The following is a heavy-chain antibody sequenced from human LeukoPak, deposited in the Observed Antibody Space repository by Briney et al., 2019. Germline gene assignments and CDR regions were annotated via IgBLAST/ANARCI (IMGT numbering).Heavy chain of an antibody. CDR2: ISSNSGSI. D-gene: IGHD4-17*01. V-gene: IGHV3-21*01. CDR3: ARGSYGDYEY. J-gene: IGHJ4*02. CDR1: GFSFDTYT. Sequence: GGSLRLSCAASGFSFDTYTMNWVRQAPGKGLEWVSSISSNSGSIYYADSVKGRFIISRDNAKKSLYLQMSSLRAEDTAVYYCARGSYGDYEYWGQGTLVIVSS.